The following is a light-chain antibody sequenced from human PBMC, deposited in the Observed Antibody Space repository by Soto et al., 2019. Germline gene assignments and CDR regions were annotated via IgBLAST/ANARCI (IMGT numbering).Light chain of an antibody. CDR1: QSVLSSSNNKNY. CDR3: QQYYSTPPIT. J-gene: IGKJ5*01. Sequence: DIVLTQSPDSLAVSLGERATISCKSSQSVLSSSNNKNYLAWYRQKPGQPPKLLIYWASTRESGVPDRFSGSGSGTDFTLTITSLQAEDVAVYYCQQYYSTPPITFGQGTRLEIK. CDR2: WAS. V-gene: IGKV4-1*01.